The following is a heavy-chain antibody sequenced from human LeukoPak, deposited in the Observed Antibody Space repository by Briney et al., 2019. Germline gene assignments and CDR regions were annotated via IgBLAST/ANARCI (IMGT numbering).Heavy chain of an antibody. Sequence: GGSLRLSCAASGFTFRSYGMHWVRQAPGKGLEWVALISFDGSNENYADSVKGRFTISRDNSKNTLYLQMNSRRAEDTAVYYCAKDDSSSWLFDYWGQGTLVTVSS. V-gene: IGHV3-30*18. D-gene: IGHD6-13*01. CDR2: ISFDGSNE. J-gene: IGHJ4*02. CDR1: GFTFRSYG. CDR3: AKDDSSSWLFDY.